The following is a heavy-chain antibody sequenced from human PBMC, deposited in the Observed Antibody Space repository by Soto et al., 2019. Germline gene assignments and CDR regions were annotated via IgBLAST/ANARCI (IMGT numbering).Heavy chain of an antibody. V-gene: IGHV4-34*01. CDR2: INHSGST. CDR1: GGSFSGYY. CDR3: ARGGSLSGYSYGYFYNWFDP. D-gene: IGHD5-18*01. Sequence: KSSETLSLTCAVYGGSFSGYYWSWIRQPPGKGLEWIGEINHSGSTNYNPSLKSRVTISVDTSKNQFSLKLSSVTAADTAVYYCARGGSLSGYSYGYFYNWFDPWGQGTLVTVSS. J-gene: IGHJ5*02.